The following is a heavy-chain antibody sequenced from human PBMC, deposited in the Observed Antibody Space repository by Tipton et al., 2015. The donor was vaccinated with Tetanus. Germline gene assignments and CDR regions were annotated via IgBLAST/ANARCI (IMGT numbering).Heavy chain of an antibody. CDR1: GYSFTSKW. V-gene: IGHV5-51*01. CDR3: ARQDCSGGSCSLDV. Sequence: QSGAEVKKSGESLKISCKGSGYSFTSKWIGWVRQMPGKGLEWMGIVYPGDSDPRYSPSFQGQVTTSADKSISAAYLQWSSLKASDTGIYYCARQDCSGGSCSLDVWGQGTTVTVSS. J-gene: IGHJ6*02. CDR2: VYPGDSDP. D-gene: IGHD2-15*01.